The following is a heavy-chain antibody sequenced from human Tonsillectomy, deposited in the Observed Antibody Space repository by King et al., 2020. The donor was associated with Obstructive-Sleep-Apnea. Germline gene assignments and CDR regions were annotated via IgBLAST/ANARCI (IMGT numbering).Heavy chain of an antibody. D-gene: IGHD3-9*01. CDR1: GGSISSSSYY. CDR2: SYYSGST. CDR3: AILGYYDILTGYYKEDDAFDI. V-gene: IGHV4-39*01. Sequence: LQLQESGPGLVKPSETLSLTCTVSGGSISSSSYYWGWIRQPPGNGLEWIGSSYYSGSTYYNPSPQSRVNISVDTSKNQFSLKLSSVTAADTAVYYCAILGYYDILTGYYKEDDAFDIWGQGTMVTVSS. J-gene: IGHJ3*02.